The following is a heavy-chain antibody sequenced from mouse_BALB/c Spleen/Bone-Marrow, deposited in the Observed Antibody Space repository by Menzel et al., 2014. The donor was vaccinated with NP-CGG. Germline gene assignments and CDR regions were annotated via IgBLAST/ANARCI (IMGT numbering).Heavy chain of an antibody. J-gene: IGHJ3*01. CDR1: GFTFRSYD. Sequence: VQLQQSGPELVKPGALVKISCKASGFTFRSYDINWVKQRPGQGLEWIGWIYLGDGSTKYNEKFKGKATLTADKSSSTAYMQLSSLTSDNSAVYFCARSGDSSGYGFAYWGQGTLVTVSA. CDR2: IYLGDGST. D-gene: IGHD3-2*01. CDR3: ARSGDSSGYGFAY. V-gene: IGHV1S56*01.